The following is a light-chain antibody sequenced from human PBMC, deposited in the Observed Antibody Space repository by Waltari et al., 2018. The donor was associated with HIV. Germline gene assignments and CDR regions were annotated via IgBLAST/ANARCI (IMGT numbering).Light chain of an antibody. V-gene: IGLV1-36*01. Sequence: QSVLTQPPSVPAAPRHRVTISCSGSRSHIGNHHVNWYHPLPGTAPNLFIYYDDLLPSGVSYRFSGSKSGTSASLAISGLQSEDEADYYCAAWDDTLNGWVFGGGTKLTVL. CDR1: RSHIGNHH. CDR2: YDD. J-gene: IGLJ3*02. CDR3: AAWDDTLNGWV.